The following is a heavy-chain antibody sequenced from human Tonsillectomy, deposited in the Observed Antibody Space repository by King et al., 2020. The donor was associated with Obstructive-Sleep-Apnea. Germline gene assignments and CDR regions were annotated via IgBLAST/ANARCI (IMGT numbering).Heavy chain of an antibody. V-gene: IGHV4-39*07. CDR1: GGSISSSSYY. D-gene: IGHD2-2*01. Sequence: LQLQESGPGLVKPSETLSLTCTVSGGSISSSSYYLGWIRQPPGKGLEWIGSIYYSGSTYYNPSLKSRFTIAVDTSKNQFSLKLSSVTAADTAVYYCAREGDIVVVPAANMDVWGQGTTVTVSS. CDR2: IYYSGST. CDR3: AREGDIVVVPAANMDV. J-gene: IGHJ6*02.